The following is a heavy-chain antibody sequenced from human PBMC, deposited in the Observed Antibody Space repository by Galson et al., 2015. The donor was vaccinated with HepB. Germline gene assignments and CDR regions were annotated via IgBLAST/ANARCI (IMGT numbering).Heavy chain of an antibody. J-gene: IGHJ4*02. CDR3: ARVTGYSSGATHPYFDY. CDR1: GYTFTSYG. V-gene: IGHV1-18*04. Sequence: SVKVSCKASGYTFTSYGISWVRQAPGQGLEWMGWISAYNGNTNYAQKLQGRVTMTTDTSTSTAYMELRSLRSDDTAMYYCARVTGYSSGATHPYFDYWGQGTLVTVSS. D-gene: IGHD6-19*01. CDR2: ISAYNGNT.